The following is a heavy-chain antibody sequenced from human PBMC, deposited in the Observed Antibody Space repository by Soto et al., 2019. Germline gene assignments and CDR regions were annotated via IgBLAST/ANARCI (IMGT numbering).Heavy chain of an antibody. D-gene: IGHD3-3*01. V-gene: IGHV3-21*01. Sequence: GYLRLSCAASGFTFSSYGMNWVRQAPGKGLEWVSSISSSSRYIYYADSVKGRFTISRDNAKNSLYLQMNSLRAEDTAVYYCARDAQYYDFWSGYYPKYYSYGMDVWGQGTMV. CDR1: GFTFSSYG. J-gene: IGHJ6*02. CDR3: ARDAQYYDFWSGYYPKYYSYGMDV. CDR2: ISSSSRYI.